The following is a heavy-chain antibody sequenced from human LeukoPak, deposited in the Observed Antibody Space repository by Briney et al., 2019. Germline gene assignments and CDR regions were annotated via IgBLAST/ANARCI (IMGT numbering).Heavy chain of an antibody. J-gene: IGHJ4*02. D-gene: IGHD5-24*01. CDR2: ITPNGSEK. CDR1: GFTLITSW. CDR3: ARDRAYKAFDY. Sequence: PGGSLRLSCSASGFTLITSWVNWVRQAPGKGLEGVASITPNGSEKYYVDSVRGRFTISRDDDKNSVYLQMNSLRAEDTAVYYCARDRAYKAFDYWGQGNLVSVSS. V-gene: IGHV3-7*01.